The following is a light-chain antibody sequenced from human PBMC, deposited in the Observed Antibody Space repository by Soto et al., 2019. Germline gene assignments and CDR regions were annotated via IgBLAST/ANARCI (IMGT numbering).Light chain of an antibody. J-gene: IGKJ3*01. CDR1: QSVSTNY. Sequence: EIVLTQSPATLSLSPGERATLSCMASQSVSTNYLAWYQQRPGQAPRLLIFGASYRATGIPDRFSGSGSGTDFTLTISRLEPEDFAVYYCQHYSSSPPEFTFGPGTKVDSK. CDR2: GAS. CDR3: QHYSSSPPEFT. V-gene: IGKV3-20*01.